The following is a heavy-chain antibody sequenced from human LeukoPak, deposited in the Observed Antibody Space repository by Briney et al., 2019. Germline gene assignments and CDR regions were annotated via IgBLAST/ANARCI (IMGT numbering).Heavy chain of an antibody. Sequence: GGSLRLSCAASGFTFSAYWMHWVRQAPGKGLVWVSRITGDGTTTKDADSVTGRFTIFRDNAKNTLYLQMNSLRAEDTAVYFCAREPLGAGQYYFDSWGQGTLVTVSS. V-gene: IGHV3-74*03. CDR2: ITGDGTTT. CDR3: AREPLGAGQYYFDS. CDR1: GFTFSAYW. J-gene: IGHJ4*02. D-gene: IGHD6-19*01.